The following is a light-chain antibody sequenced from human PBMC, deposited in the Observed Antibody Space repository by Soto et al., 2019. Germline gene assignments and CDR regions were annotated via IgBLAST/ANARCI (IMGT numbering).Light chain of an antibody. CDR2: AVS. Sequence: QCALAQPASVSGSPGQSITISCTGTSSDVGGYNYVSWYQQHPGKAPKLMIYAVSNRPSGVSNRFSGSKSGNTATLTISGRQAEDEADYYCCSYTVSGTYVFGTGTKV. J-gene: IGLJ1*01. CDR1: SSDVGGYNY. V-gene: IGLV2-14*01. CDR3: CSYTVSGTYV.